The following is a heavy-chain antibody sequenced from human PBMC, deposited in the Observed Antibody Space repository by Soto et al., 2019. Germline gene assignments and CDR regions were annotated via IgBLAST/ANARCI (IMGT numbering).Heavy chain of an antibody. D-gene: IGHD2-15*01. Sequence: PSETLSLTCAVYGRSFSGYYWSWIRQPPGKGLEWIGEINHSGSTNYNPSLKSRVTISVDTSKNQFSLKLSSVTAADTAVYYCARGQDCSGGSCYSGFDYWGQGTLVTVSS. CDR2: INHSGST. V-gene: IGHV4-34*01. J-gene: IGHJ4*02. CDR3: ARGQDCSGGSCYSGFDY. CDR1: GRSFSGYY.